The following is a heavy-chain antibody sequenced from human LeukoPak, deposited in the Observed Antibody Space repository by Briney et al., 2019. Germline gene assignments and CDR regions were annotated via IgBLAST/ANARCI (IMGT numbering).Heavy chain of an antibody. CDR2: IYVPGST. CDR3: ARHIGGGIEDMDV. J-gene: IGHJ6*03. Sequence: SQTLSLTRIVSGGSIGTYYWSWIRQSPGKRLGRIGYIYVPGSTRYHPYLQRRVTISVDPSRNQFFLKMSPVTAADTAVYYCARHIGGGIEDMDVWGTGTKVTVSS. CDR1: GGSIGTYY. D-gene: IGHD3-16*02. V-gene: IGHV4-59*08.